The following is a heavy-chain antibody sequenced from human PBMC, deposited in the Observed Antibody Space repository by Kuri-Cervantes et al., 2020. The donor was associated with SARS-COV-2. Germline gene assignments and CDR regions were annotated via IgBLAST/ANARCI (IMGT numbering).Heavy chain of an antibody. CDR1: GGSISSYY. CDR2: IYYSGST. CDR3: ARGIEIAALGTYRFDP. J-gene: IGHJ5*02. D-gene: IGHD6-6*01. Sequence: SETLSLTCTVSGGSISSYYWSWIRQPPGKGLEWIGYIYYSGSTNYNPSLKSRVTISVDTSKNQFSLKLSSVTAADTAVYYCARGIEIAALGTYRFDPWGQGTLVTVSS. V-gene: IGHV4-59*01.